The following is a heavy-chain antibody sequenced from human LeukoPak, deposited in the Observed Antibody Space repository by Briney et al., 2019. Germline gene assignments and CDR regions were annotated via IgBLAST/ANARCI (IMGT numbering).Heavy chain of an antibody. Sequence: ASVKVSCKASGYTFTSYDINWVRQATGQGLEWMGWMNPSSGNTGYAQKFQGRVTITRNTSISTAYMELSSLRSEDTAVYYCAKDLTPVAALIYYWGQGTLVTVSS. J-gene: IGHJ4*02. CDR1: GYTFTSYD. V-gene: IGHV1-8*03. CDR2: MNPSSGNT. D-gene: IGHD2-15*01. CDR3: AKDLTPVAALIYY.